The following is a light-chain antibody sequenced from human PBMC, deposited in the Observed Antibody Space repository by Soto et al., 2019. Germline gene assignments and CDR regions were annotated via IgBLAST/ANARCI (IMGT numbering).Light chain of an antibody. J-gene: IGLJ1*01. CDR2: DVT. CDR1: SSDVGGYNF. Sequence: QSALTKPASVSGSPGQSITISCTGTSSDVGGYNFVSWYQQHPGKAPKLMIYDVTHRPSGVSNRFSGSKSGNTASLTISGLQAEDEADYYCLSYSSSTSPYVLGTATKLTVL. CDR3: LSYSSSTSPYV. V-gene: IGLV2-14*01.